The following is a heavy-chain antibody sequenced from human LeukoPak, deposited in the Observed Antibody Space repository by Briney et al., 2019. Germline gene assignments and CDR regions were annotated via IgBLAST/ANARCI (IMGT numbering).Heavy chain of an antibody. CDR1: GGSISRSSYY. J-gene: IGHJ5*02. CDR3: ARVGYCTNGVRYNWFDP. V-gene: IGHV4-39*01. D-gene: IGHD2-8*01. Sequence: SETLSLTCTVSGGSISRSSYYWGWIRQPPGKGLESIGSIYYSGSTHYNPPLKSRVTISADTSKNQFSLKLASVTAADSSVYFCARVGYCTNGVRYNWFDPWGQGTLVTVSS. CDR2: IYYSGST.